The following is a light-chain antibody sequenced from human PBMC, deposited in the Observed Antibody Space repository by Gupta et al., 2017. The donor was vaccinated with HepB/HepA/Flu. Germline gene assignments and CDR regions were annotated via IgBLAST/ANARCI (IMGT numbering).Light chain of an antibody. J-gene: IGKJ4*01. V-gene: IGKV3-20*01. CDR2: GTS. CDR1: QNVNTNY. Sequence: EIVLTQSPGTLSLSPGDRATLSCRASQNVNTNYFDWYQQKPGQAPRLLIYGTSSRATGIPDRFSGSGSGTDFTLTISRLEPEDFAIYYCERYDSASLSFGGGTKVEIK. CDR3: ERYDSASLS.